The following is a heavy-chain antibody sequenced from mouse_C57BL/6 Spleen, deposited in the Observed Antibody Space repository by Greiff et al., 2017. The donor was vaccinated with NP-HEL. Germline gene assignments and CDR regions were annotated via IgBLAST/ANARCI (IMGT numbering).Heavy chain of an antibody. CDR3: ARGDITTVGYFDY. Sequence: VQLQQSGAELVKPGASVKLSCTASGFNIKDYYMHWVKQRTEQGLEWIGRIDPEDGETKYAPKFKGKATITADTSSNTAYLQLSSLTSEDTAVYYCARGDITTVGYFDYWGQGTTLTVSS. CDR2: IDPEDGET. V-gene: IGHV14-2*01. D-gene: IGHD1-1*01. J-gene: IGHJ2*01. CDR1: GFNIKDYY.